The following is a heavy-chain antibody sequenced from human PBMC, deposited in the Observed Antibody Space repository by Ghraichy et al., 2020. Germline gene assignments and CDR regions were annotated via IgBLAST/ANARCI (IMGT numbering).Heavy chain of an antibody. J-gene: IGHJ4*02. D-gene: IGHD6-19*01. CDR3: ARERDDNGWYVSYDF. Sequence: ASVKVSCKASAYTFIAYYIHWVRQAPGQGPEWMGWINSNSGGSNYAQKFQGRVTMTRDTSISPAYMELSRLRSDDTAVYYCARERDDNGWYVSYDFCGPGALVTVSS. V-gene: IGHV1-2*02. CDR2: INSNSGGS. CDR1: AYTFIAYY.